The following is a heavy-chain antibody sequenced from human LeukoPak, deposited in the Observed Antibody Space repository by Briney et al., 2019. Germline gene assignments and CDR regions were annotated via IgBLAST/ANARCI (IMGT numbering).Heavy chain of an antibody. V-gene: IGHV3-21*01. CDR1: GFTFSSYS. CDR3: ASQLAAAGTI. J-gene: IGHJ4*02. CDR2: ISSSSSYI. Sequence: PGGSLRLSCAASGFTFSSYSMNWVRQAPGKGLEWVSSISSSSSYIYYADSVKGRFTISRDNAKNSLYLQMNGLRAEDTAVYYCASQLAAAGTIWGQGTLVTVSS. D-gene: IGHD6-13*01.